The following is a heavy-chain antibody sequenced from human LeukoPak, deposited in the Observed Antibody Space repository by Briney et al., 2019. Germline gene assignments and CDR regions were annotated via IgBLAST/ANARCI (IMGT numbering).Heavy chain of an antibody. D-gene: IGHD6-13*01. CDR1: GYSISSGYY. J-gene: IGHJ5*02. CDR2: IYHSGST. Sequence: SETLSLTCAVSGYSISSGYYWGWIRPPPGKGLEWIGGIYHSGSTYYNPSLKSRVTISVDTSKNQFSLKLSSVTAADTAVYYCARDSGAAGLTWFDPWGEGTLVTVSS. CDR3: ARDSGAAGLTWFDP. V-gene: IGHV4-38-2*02.